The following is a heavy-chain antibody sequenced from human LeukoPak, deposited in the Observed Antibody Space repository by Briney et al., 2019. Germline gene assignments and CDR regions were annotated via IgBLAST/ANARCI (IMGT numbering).Heavy chain of an antibody. CDR1: DGSFSGYY. CDR2: INHSGST. Sequence: SETLSLTCAVYDGSFSGYYWSWIRQPPGKGLEWIGEINHSGSTNYHPSLKSRVTISVDTSQNQFSLKMSSVTAADTAVYYCARGVGGGHIDYWGQGTLVTVSS. CDR3: ARGVGGGHIDY. V-gene: IGHV4-34*01. J-gene: IGHJ4*02. D-gene: IGHD1-26*01.